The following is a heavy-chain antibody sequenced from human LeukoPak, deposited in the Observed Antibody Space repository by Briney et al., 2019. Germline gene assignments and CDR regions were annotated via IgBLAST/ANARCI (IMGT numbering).Heavy chain of an antibody. CDR3: AGTVVVPAARNFDY. J-gene: IGHJ4*02. V-gene: IGHV4-39*01. D-gene: IGHD2-2*01. CDR1: GGSISSSSYY. CDR2: IYYSGST. Sequence: SETLSLTCTVSGGSISSSSYYWGWIRQPPGKGLEWIGSIYYSGSTYYNPSLKSRVTISVDTSKNQFSLRLSSVTAADTAVYYCAGTVVVPAARNFDYWGQGTLVTVSS.